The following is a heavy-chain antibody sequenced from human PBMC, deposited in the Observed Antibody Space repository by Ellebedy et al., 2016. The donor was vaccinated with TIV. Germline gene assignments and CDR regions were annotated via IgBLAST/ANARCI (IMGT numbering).Heavy chain of an antibody. D-gene: IGHD4-17*01. CDR2: IIPIFGTA. CDR1: LGTFSSYA. V-gene: IGHV1-69*13. CDR3: ARANGDYVDWFNP. Sequence: SVKVSXXASLGTFSSYAISWVRQAPGQGLEWMGGIIPIFGTANYAQKFQGRVTITADESTSKAYMELRSLRSEDTAVYYWARANGDYVDWFNPWGQGTLVTVSS. J-gene: IGHJ5*01.